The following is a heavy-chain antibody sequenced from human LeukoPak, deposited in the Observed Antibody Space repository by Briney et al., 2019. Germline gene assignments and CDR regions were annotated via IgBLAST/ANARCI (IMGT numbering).Heavy chain of an antibody. CDR2: INPNSGGT. CDR1: GYTFTGYY. V-gene: IGHV1-2*02. Sequence: ASVKVFCMASGYTFTGYYMHWVRQAPGQGLEWMGWINPNSGGTNYAQKFQGRVTMTRDTSISTAYMELSRLRSDDTAVYYCARDRVVVVAAPGVSWFDPWGQGTLVTVSS. J-gene: IGHJ5*02. CDR3: ARDRVVVVAAPGVSWFDP. D-gene: IGHD2-15*01.